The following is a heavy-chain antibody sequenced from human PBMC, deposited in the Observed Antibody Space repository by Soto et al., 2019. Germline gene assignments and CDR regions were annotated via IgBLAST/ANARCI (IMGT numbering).Heavy chain of an antibody. J-gene: IGHJ6*02. Sequence: PAETLSLTCAVSGYSISLGYYWGWIRQPPVKGLEWIGSIYHSGNTYYNPSLKSRVSISLDTSKNHFSLELTSVTAADTAVYYCARGNCSSTSCPPLLYGMDVWGQGTTVTVSS. CDR1: GYSISLGYY. CDR2: IYHSGNT. V-gene: IGHV4-38-2*01. CDR3: ARGNCSSTSCPPLLYGMDV. D-gene: IGHD2-2*01.